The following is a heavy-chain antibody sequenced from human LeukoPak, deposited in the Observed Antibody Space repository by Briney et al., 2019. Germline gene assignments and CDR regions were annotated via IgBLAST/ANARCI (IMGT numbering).Heavy chain of an antibody. V-gene: IGHV4-4*02. CDR2: IYHSGST. J-gene: IGHJ4*02. Sequence: SETLSLTCAVSGGSISSSNWRRLVRQPPGKGLEWSGVIYHSGSTNYNPSLKSRVTISVDKSKNQFSLKLSSVTAADTAVYYCARESGYYYDTRYFDYWGQGTLVTVSS. CDR3: ARESGYYYDTRYFDY. CDR1: GGSISSSNW. D-gene: IGHD3-22*01.